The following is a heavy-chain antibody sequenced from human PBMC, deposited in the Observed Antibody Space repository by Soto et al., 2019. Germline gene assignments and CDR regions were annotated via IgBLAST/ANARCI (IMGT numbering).Heavy chain of an antibody. V-gene: IGHV4-34*01. CDR1: GESFSGYC. CDR3: ARGRHAYSGHRKFYX. D-gene: IGHD5-12*01. CDR2: INHSGST. Sequence: PSDTLSLTFAVYGESFSGYCWSWIRQPPGKGLEWIVEINHSGSTNYNRSLKSLVTISVDTSKKQFSLKLSSVTAADTAVYYCARGRHAYSGHRKFYXWGQVTLVTVSX. J-gene: IGHJ4*02.